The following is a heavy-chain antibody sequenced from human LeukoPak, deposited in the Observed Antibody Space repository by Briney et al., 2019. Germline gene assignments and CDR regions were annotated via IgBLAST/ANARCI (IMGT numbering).Heavy chain of an antibody. J-gene: IGHJ4*02. CDR2: INPNSGGT. D-gene: IGHD6-13*01. CDR1: GYTFTGYY. V-gene: IGHV1-2*02. Sequence: ASVKVSCKASGYTFTGYYMHWVRQAPGQGLEWMGWINPNSGGTNYAQKFQGRVTMTRDTSISTAYMELSRLRSDDTAGYYCARDWGPGVAAAGPDYWGQGTLVTVSS. CDR3: ARDWGPGVAAAGPDY.